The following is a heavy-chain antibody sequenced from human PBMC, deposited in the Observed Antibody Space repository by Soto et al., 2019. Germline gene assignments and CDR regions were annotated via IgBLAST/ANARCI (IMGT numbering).Heavy chain of an antibody. D-gene: IGHD3-10*01. CDR3: ARAMVRGVISPIDY. Sequence: EVQLVESGGGLVQPGGSLRLSCAASGFTFSSYSMNWVRQAPGKGLEWVSYISSVSSTIYYGDSVKGQFTISRDNAKNSLYLQMNSLRAEDTAMYYCARAMVRGVISPIDYWGQGTLVTVSS. CDR1: GFTFSSYS. CDR2: ISSVSSTI. V-gene: IGHV3-48*01. J-gene: IGHJ4*02.